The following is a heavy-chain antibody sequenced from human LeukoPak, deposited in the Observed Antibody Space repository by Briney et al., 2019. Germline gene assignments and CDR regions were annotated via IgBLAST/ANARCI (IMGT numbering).Heavy chain of an antibody. CDR2: IIPILGIA. J-gene: IGHJ4*02. CDR3: ARGRYCSGGICQYFDY. Sequence: SVKVSCKASGGTFSSYTISWVRQAPGQGLEWMGRIIPILGIANYAQKSQGRVTITADKSTSTAYMELSSLRSEDTAVYYCARGRYCSGGICQYFDYWGQGTLVTVSS. CDR1: GGTFSSYT. D-gene: IGHD2-15*01. V-gene: IGHV1-69*02.